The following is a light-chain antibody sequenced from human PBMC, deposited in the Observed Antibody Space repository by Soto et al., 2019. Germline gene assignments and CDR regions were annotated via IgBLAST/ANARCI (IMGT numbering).Light chain of an antibody. V-gene: IGKV3-20*01. CDR1: QSVSSSY. Sequence: EIVLTQSPGTLSLSPGERATLSCRASQSVSSSYLAWYQQKPGQAPRLLIYGASNRATGIPDRFSGSGSGTDFTLTISRLVPEDFAVYYCQQYGDSPWTFGQGTKVDIK. J-gene: IGKJ1*01. CDR3: QQYGDSPWT. CDR2: GAS.